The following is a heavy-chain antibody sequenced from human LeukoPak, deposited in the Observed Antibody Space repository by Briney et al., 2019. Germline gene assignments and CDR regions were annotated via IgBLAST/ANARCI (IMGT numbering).Heavy chain of an antibody. CDR2: IYYSEST. J-gene: IGHJ4*02. V-gene: IGHV4-59*11. D-gene: IGHD6-13*01. Sequence: SETLSLTCTVSGGSISSHYWSWIRQPPGRGLEWIGYIYYSESTNYNPSLKSRVTISVDTSKNQFSLKLSSVTAADTAVYYCARVATYSSSWPSFDYWGQGTLVTVSS. CDR3: ARVATYSSSWPSFDY. CDR1: GGSISSHY.